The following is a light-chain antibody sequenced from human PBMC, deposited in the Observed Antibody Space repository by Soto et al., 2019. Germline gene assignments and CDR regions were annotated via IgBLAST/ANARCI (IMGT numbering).Light chain of an antibody. V-gene: IGKV1-5*01. CDR2: DAS. CDR1: QSISSW. Sequence: IGKSLSPSTLSASVEDRVTITCRASQSISSWLAWYQQKPGKAPKLLIYDASSLESGVPSRFSGSGSGTEFTLTISSLQPDDFATYYCQHYNSYSEAFAQRTKVAIK. J-gene: IGKJ1*01. CDR3: QHYNSYSEA.